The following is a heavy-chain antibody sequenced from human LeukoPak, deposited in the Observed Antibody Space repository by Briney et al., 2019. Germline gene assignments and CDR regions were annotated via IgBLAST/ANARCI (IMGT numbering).Heavy chain of an antibody. Sequence: SETLSLTCAVYGGSFSGYYWSWIRQPPGKGLEWIGEINHSGSTNYNPSLKSRVTISVDTSKNQFSLKLSSVTAADTAVYYCARGSDILTVLDYWGQGTLVTVSS. J-gene: IGHJ4*02. CDR3: ARGSDILTVLDY. D-gene: IGHD3-9*01. V-gene: IGHV4-34*01. CDR1: GGSFSGYY. CDR2: INHSGST.